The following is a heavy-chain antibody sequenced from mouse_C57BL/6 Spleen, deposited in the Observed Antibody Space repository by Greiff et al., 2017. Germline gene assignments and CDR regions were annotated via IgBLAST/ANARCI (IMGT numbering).Heavy chain of an antibody. J-gene: IGHJ4*01. V-gene: IGHV1-50*01. CDR3: ARGGYYGSRGYAMGY. CDR1: GYTFTSYW. D-gene: IGHD1-1*01. CDR2: IDPSDSST. Sequence: VQLQQPGAELVKPGASVTLSCKASGYTFTSYWMQWVKQRPGQGLEWIGEIDPSDSSTNYNQKFKGKATFTVDTSSSTAYMQLSSLTSEDSAVYYCARGGYYGSRGYAMGYWGQGTTVTVAS.